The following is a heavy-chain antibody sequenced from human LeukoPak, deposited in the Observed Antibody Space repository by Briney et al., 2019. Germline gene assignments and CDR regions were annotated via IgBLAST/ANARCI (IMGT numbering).Heavy chain of an antibody. Sequence: ASVKVSCKASGYTFTSFYMHWVRQAPGQGLEWMGIINPSGGSTSYAQKFQGRVTMTRDMSTSTVYMELSSLRSEDTAVYYCARGREPAIFGVVIGSEFFFDYWGQGTLVTVSS. CDR1: GYTFTSFY. CDR3: ARGREPAIFGVVIGSEFFFDY. CDR2: INPSGGST. D-gene: IGHD3-3*01. J-gene: IGHJ4*02. V-gene: IGHV1-46*01.